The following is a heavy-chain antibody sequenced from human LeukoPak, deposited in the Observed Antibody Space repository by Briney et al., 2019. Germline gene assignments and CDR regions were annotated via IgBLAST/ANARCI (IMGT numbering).Heavy chain of an antibody. CDR2: INPNSGGT. CDR3: ATDPPYCSSTSCYGYFQH. Sequence: ASVKVSCKASGYTFTGYYMHWVRQAPGQGLEWMGWINPNSGGTNYAQKFQGRVTMTRDTSISTAYMELSRLRSDDTAVYYCATDPPYCSSTSCYGYFQHWGQGTLVTVSS. CDR1: GYTFTGYY. V-gene: IGHV1-2*02. J-gene: IGHJ1*01. D-gene: IGHD2-2*01.